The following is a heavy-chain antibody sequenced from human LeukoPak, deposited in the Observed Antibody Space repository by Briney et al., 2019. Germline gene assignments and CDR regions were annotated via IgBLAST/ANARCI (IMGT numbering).Heavy chain of an antibody. J-gene: IGHJ3*01. CDR1: KFTLNTIP. CDR3: ARELRVGFGELIGAFDL. D-gene: IGHD3-16*01. CDR2: IGRTDNRV. Sequence: GGSLRLSCEASKFTLNTIPMTWVRQAPGKGLEWIAYIGRTDNRVYYAESVTGRFTISRDTGKNSLFLQLTSLRADDTAIYYCARELRVGFGELIGAFDLWGQGTLVTVSP. V-gene: IGHV3-48*03.